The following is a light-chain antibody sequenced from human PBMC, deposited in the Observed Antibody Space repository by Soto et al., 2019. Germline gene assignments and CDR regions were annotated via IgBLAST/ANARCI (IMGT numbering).Light chain of an antibody. CDR2: KAS. Sequence: DIQMTQSPSTLSASVEDRVTITCRASQRISIWLAWYQQKAGKAPKLLIYKASSLESGVPSGFSGSGSGTEFTLTISSLQPDDFATYYCLQYNSYLTWTFGQGTKV. CDR1: QRISIW. V-gene: IGKV1-5*03. J-gene: IGKJ1*01. CDR3: LQYNSYLTWT.